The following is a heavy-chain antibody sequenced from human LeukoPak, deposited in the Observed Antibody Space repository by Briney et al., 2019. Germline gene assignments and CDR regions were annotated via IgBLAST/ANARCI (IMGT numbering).Heavy chain of an antibody. V-gene: IGHV1-18*01. Sequence: GASVKVSCKASGYTFTSYDINWVRQAPGQGLEWMGWISAYNGYTNYAQKLQGRVTMTTDTSTSTAYMELRSLRSDDTAVYYCARVMTLRYFDGDRVNWFDPWGQGTLVTVSS. D-gene: IGHD3-9*01. J-gene: IGHJ5*02. CDR1: GYTFTSYD. CDR2: ISAYNGYT. CDR3: ARVMTLRYFDGDRVNWFDP.